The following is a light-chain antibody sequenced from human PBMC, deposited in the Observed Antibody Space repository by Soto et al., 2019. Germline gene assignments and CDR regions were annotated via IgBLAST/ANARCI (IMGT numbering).Light chain of an antibody. CDR3: SSYAGNNNVI. J-gene: IGLJ2*01. CDR1: SSEVGGSKY. V-gene: IGLV2-8*01. Sequence: QSVLTQPPSASGSPGQSVTISCTGTSSEVGGSKYVSWYQQHPGKAPKLIIYEVTERPSGVPDRFSGSKSDTTASLTVSGLQAEDEADYYCSSYAGNNNVIFGGGTQLTVL. CDR2: EVT.